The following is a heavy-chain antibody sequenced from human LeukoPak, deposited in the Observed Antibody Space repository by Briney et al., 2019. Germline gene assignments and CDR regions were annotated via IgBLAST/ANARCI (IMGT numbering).Heavy chain of an antibody. J-gene: IGHJ4*02. CDR1: GYTFTSYD. Sequence: ASVKVSCKASGYTFTSYDISWVRQAPGQGLEWMGWISAYNGNTNYAQKLQGRVTMTTDTSTSTAYMELRSLRSDDTAVYYCARDYMPWAVAGPLSDYWGQGTLVTVSS. CDR2: ISAYNGNT. V-gene: IGHV1-18*01. D-gene: IGHD6-19*01. CDR3: ARDYMPWAVAGPLSDY.